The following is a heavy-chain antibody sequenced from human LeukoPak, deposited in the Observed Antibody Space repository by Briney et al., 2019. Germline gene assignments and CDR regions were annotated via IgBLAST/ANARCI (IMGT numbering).Heavy chain of an antibody. Sequence: GGSLRLSCTASGFTFTSYAMSWVRQTPGKGLEGVSSISGSGGSTYYEASVKGRFTISRDNSKNTLYLQMSSLRAEDTALYYCAKGCPRASCSEGRWFDPWGKGTLVTVS. V-gene: IGHV3-23*02. CDR2: ISGSGGST. CDR3: AKGCPRASCSEGRWFDP. CDR1: GFTFTSYA. J-gene: IGHJ5*02. D-gene: IGHD2-2*01.